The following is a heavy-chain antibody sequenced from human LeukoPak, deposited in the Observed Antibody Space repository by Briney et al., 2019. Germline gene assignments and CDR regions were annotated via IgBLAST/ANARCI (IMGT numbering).Heavy chain of an antibody. J-gene: IGHJ4*02. CDR1: GYPFSSYS. CDR3: AREMYSSSSGDY. CDR2: ISSSSSYI. D-gene: IGHD6-6*01. V-gene: IGHV3-21*01. Sequence: GVSLRLSCAASGYPFSSYSMNWVRQAPGKGLEWVSSISSSSSYIYYADSVKRRFTISRDNPKNSLYLQMNSLRAEDTAVYYCAREMYSSSSGDYWGQGTLVTVSS.